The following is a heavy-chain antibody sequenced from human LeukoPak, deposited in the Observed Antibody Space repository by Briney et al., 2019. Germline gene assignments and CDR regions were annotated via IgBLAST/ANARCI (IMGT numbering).Heavy chain of an antibody. CDR3: ARETLLTVRGVIYNWFDP. V-gene: IGHV3-23*01. J-gene: IGHJ5*02. CDR2: ISGSGGST. D-gene: IGHD3-10*01. CDR1: GFTFSSYA. Sequence: PGGSLRLSCAASGFTFSSYAMSWVRQAPGKGLEWVSAISGSGGSTYYADSVKGRFTISRDNSKNTLYPQMNSLRAEDTAVYYCARETLLTVRGVIYNWFDPWGQGTLVTVSS.